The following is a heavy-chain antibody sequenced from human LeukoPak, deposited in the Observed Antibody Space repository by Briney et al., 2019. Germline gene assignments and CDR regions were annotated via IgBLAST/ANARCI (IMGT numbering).Heavy chain of an antibody. CDR3: ASGYCSTTSCYVNPYFDY. J-gene: IGHJ4*02. CDR2: IIRIFSTT. V-gene: IGHV1-69*13. Sequence: ASVKVSCKASGGTFSSYATHWVRQAPGQGLEWMGGIIRIFSTTNYAQKFQGRVTISADESTSTAYMELSSLRSEDTAVYYCASGYCSTTSCYVNPYFDYWGQGTLVTVSS. CDR1: GGTFSSYA. D-gene: IGHD2-2*03.